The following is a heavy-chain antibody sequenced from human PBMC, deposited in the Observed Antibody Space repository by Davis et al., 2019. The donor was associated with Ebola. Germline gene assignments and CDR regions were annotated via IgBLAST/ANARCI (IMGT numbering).Heavy chain of an antibody. CDR2: ISAYNGNT. V-gene: IGHV1-18*01. CDR1: GYTFTSYG. Sequence: ASVKVSCKASGYTFTSYGISWVRQAPGQGLEWMGWISAYNGNTNYAQNVQGRVTMTTDTSTSTAYMEVGSLRSEDTARYYFASQPDAFYYYGMDVWGKGTLVTVSS. CDR3: ASQPDAFYYYGMDV. J-gene: IGHJ6*04.